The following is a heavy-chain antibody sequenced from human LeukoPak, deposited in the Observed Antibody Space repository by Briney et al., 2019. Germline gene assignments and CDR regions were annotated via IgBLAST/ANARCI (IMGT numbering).Heavy chain of an antibody. CDR1: GFSFNTYS. CDR2: INDDTP. J-gene: IGHJ5*02. Sequence: SGGSLRLSCTTSGFSFNTYSMSWVRQAPGKGLEWVSAINDDTPYYTDSVKGRFTVSRDNSKDTLYLHLNSLRAEDTAIYYCAKEHDLWHKEGNWFDTWGQGVLVTVSS. V-gene: IGHV3-23*01. D-gene: IGHD3-3*01. CDR3: AKEHDLWHKEGNWFDT.